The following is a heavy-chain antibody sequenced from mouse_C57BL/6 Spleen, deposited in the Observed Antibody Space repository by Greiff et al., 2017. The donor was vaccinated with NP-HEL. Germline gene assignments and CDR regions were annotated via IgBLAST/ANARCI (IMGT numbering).Heavy chain of an antibody. V-gene: IGHV1-72*01. CDR3: ARDTTVVADYAMDY. Sequence: QVHVKQPGAELVKPGASVKLSCKASGYTFTSYWMHWVKQRPGRGLEWIGRIDPNSGGTKYNEKFKSKATLTVDKPSSTAYMQLSSLTSEDSAVYYCARDTTVVADYAMDYWGQGTSVTVSS. J-gene: IGHJ4*01. CDR1: GYTFTSYW. CDR2: IDPNSGGT. D-gene: IGHD1-1*01.